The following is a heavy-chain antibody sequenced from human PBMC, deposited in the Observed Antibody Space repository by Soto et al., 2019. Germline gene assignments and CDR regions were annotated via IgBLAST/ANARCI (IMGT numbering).Heavy chain of an antibody. D-gene: IGHD3-22*01. V-gene: IGHV4-39*01. J-gene: IGHJ5*02. CDR2: IYYSGST. CDR3: ARHFYDSSGYYVRWFDP. CDR1: GGSISSSSYY. Sequence: SETLSLTCTVSGGSISSSSYYWGWIRQPPGKGLEWIGSIYYSGSTYYNPSLKSRVTISVDTSKNQFSLKLSSVTAADTAGYYCARHFYDSSGYYVRWFDPWGQGTLVTVS.